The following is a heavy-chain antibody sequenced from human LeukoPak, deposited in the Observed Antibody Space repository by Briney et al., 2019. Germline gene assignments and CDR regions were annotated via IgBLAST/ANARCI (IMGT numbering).Heavy chain of an antibody. Sequence: PGGSLRLSCAASGFTFSNYWMHWVRQAPGKGLVWVSHIYSDGSSTNYADFVKGRFTISRDNAKNTLYLQMNSLTAEDTAVYYCARGTSGRNYFFDYWGQGTLVSVSS. CDR3: ARGTSGRNYFFDY. CDR2: IYSDGSST. V-gene: IGHV3-74*01. J-gene: IGHJ4*02. D-gene: IGHD1-26*01. CDR1: GFTFSNYW.